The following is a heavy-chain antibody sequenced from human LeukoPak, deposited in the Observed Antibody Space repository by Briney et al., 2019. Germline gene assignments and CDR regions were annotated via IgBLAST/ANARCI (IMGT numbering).Heavy chain of an antibody. J-gene: IGHJ5*02. CDR1: GFTFSSYW. D-gene: IGHD3-9*01. V-gene: IGHV3-7*01. CDR3: ARDYSASYYDILTGRYNWFDP. CDR2: INQDGSEK. Sequence: GGSLRLSCAASGFTFSSYWMSWVRQAPGKGLEWVANINQDGSEKYYVDSVKGRFTISRDNAKNSLYLQMNSLRAEDTAVYYCARDYSASYYDILTGRYNWFDPWGQGTLVTVSS.